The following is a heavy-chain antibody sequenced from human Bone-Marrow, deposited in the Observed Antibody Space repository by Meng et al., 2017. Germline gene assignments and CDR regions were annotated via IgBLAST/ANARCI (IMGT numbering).Heavy chain of an antibody. J-gene: IGHJ5*02. V-gene: IGHV3-30*03. CDR1: GFTFSIYR. Sequence: GGSLRLSCAASGFTFSIYRMSWVRQAPGKGLEWVAVISYDGSNKYYADSVKGRFTISRDNSKNTLYLQMNSLRAEDTAVYYCARVLPSLAAAGPFDPWGQGTLVTVSS. D-gene: IGHD6-13*01. CDR2: ISYDGSNK. CDR3: ARVLPSLAAAGPFDP.